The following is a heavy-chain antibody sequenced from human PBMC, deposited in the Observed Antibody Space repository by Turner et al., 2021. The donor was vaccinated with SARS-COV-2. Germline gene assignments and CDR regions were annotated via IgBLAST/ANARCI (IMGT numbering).Heavy chain of an antibody. J-gene: IGHJ5*02. CDR3: ARGLYGDPVGFDR. V-gene: IGHV3-9*01. Sequence: DVQLVESGGGFVQPGRSLRPTCAASGFNFGKSAMHWVRQGPGKGLEWVAGINWSSGTIHYADSVEGRFSISRDNAKNTLYLQMNSLRDEDSAVYYCARGLYGDPVGFDRWGQGTLVTVSS. CDR2: INWSSGTI. D-gene: IGHD2-15*01. CDR1: GFNFGKSA.